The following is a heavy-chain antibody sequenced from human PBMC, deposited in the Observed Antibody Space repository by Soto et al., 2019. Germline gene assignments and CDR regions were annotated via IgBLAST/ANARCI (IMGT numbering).Heavy chain of an antibody. J-gene: IGHJ5*02. D-gene: IGHD6-6*01. V-gene: IGHV4-39*01. CDR2: IYYSGST. CDR1: VGSISSSSYY. CDR3: ARPRYSSSVYSYNWFDP. Sequence: ETLSLNCTVSVGSISSSSYYWGWILQPPGKGLEWIGSIYYSGSTYYNPSLKSRVTISVDTSKNQFSLKLSSVTAADTAVYYCARPRYSSSVYSYNWFDPWGQGTLVTVSS.